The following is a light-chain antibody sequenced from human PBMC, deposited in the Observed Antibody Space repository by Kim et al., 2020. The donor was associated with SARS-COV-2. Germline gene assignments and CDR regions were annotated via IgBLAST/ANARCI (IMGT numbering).Light chain of an antibody. Sequence: DIQMTQSPSTLSASVGDRVTISCRASQSISSWLAWYQQKPGKAPNLLICESSSLESGVPSRFSGSGSGTEFTLTISSLQPDDFATYYCQQYNSYPLTFGGETKVDIK. CDR3: QQYNSYPLT. J-gene: IGKJ4*01. CDR2: ESS. CDR1: QSISSW. V-gene: IGKV1-5*03.